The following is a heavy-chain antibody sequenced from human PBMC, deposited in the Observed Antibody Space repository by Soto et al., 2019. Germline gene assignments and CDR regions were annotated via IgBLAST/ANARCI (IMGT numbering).Heavy chain of an antibody. Sequence: GSLRLSCAASGFTFTNYAMTWARQAPGRGLEWVSSLLRSGSTTYYADSVKGRFTISSDISANSLYLQMDSLRAEDTAVYYCAKDAVSGDGIWLLDSWGQGTVVTVSS. CDR2: LLRSGSTT. CDR3: AKDAVSGDGIWLLDS. J-gene: IGHJ4*02. CDR1: GFTFTNYA. D-gene: IGHD4-17*01. V-gene: IGHV3-23*01.